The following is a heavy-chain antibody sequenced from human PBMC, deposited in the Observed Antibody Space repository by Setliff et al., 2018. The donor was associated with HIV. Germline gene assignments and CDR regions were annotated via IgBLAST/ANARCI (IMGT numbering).Heavy chain of an antibody. Sequence: SETLSLTCTVSGSSISSHYWSWIRQPPGKGLEWIGYIYYSGSTNYNPSLKSRVTISVDTSKNQFSLKLSSVTAADTAVYYCARGHPYCGGDCYGAFDIWGQGTLVTVSS. V-gene: IGHV4-59*11. D-gene: IGHD2-21*01. CDR3: ARGHPYCGGDCYGAFDI. CDR1: GSSISSHY. CDR2: IYYSGST. J-gene: IGHJ3*02.